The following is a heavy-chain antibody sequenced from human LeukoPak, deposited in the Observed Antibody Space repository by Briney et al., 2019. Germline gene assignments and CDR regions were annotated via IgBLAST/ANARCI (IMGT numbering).Heavy chain of an antibody. CDR3: ARAESSSGWYYFDC. CDR1: GGSISSYY. D-gene: IGHD6-19*01. V-gene: IGHV4-59*01. Sequence: PSETLSLTCTVSGGSISSYYWSWIRQPPGKGLEWIGYIYYSGSTNYNPSLKSRVTISVDTSKNQFSLKLSSVTAADTAVYYCARAESSSGWYYFDCWGQGTLVTVSS. CDR2: IYYSGST. J-gene: IGHJ4*02.